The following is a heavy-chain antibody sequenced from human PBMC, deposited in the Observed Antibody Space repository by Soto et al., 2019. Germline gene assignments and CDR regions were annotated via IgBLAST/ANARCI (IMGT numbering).Heavy chain of an antibody. CDR1: GFTFSSYS. CDR2: FRSSDNRI. CDR3: ARDYNWAFDI. Sequence: DVQLVESGGGLVQPGGSLRLSCAASGFTFSSYSMNWVRQAPGKGLEWVSFFRSSDNRILYADSVKGRFTISRDDARNSLYLQMNSLRAEDTAVYYCARDYNWAFDIWGQGTMVTVSS. D-gene: IGHD1-1*01. V-gene: IGHV3-48*01. J-gene: IGHJ3*02.